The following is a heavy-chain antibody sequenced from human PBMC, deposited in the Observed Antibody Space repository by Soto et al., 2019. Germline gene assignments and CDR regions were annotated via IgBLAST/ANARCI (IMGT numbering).Heavy chain of an antibody. Sequence: EVQLVESGGGLVQPGGSLRLSCAASGFTFSSYAMHWVRQAPGKGLEYVSAISSNGGSTYYANSVKGRFTISRDNSKNKLYLQMGSLRAEDMAVYYCARVYSGSYSGAYDYWGQGTLVTVSS. D-gene: IGHD3-10*02. CDR1: GFTFSSYA. J-gene: IGHJ4*02. CDR2: ISSNGGST. CDR3: ARVYSGSYSGAYDY. V-gene: IGHV3-64*01.